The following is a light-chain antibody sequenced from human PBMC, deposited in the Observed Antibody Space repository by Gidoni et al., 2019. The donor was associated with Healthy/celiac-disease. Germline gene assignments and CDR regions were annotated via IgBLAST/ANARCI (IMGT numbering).Light chain of an antibody. CDR3: QQSYSTPRT. V-gene: IGKV1-39*01. J-gene: IGKJ1*01. Sequence: DIHITPSPSSLSSSVGDRVTITCRASQSISSYLNWYQQKPGKAPQLLIYAASSLQSGVPSRFSGSGSGTDFTLTISSLQPEDFATYYCQQSYSTPRTFGQGTKVEIK. CDR1: QSISSY. CDR2: AAS.